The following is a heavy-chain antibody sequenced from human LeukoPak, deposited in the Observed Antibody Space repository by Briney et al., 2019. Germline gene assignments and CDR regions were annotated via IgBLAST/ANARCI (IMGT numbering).Heavy chain of an antibody. CDR3: ARVRGAGGFDI. J-gene: IGHJ2*01. D-gene: IGHD3-10*01. CDR2: INPSGGST. Sequence: ASVKVSCKVSGYTLTELSMHWVRQAPGQGPEWMGLINPSGGSTTYGQKFQGRVSMTRDTSTSTLYMELSSLTSEDTAVYYCARVRGAGGFDIWGRGTLVTVSS. CDR1: GYTLTELS. V-gene: IGHV1-46*01.